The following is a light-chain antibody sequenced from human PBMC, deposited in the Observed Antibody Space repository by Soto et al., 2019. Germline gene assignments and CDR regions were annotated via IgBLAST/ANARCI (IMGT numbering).Light chain of an antibody. V-gene: IGKV1-5*03. CDR2: KAS. Sequence: DIELTQSPSSLSASVGDRATITCRASQTSSSWLAWYQQKPGKAPKLLIYKASTLKSGVPSRFSGSGSGTEFTLTISSLQPDDFATYYCQHYNSYSEAFGQGTKVDI. CDR3: QHYNSYSEA. J-gene: IGKJ1*01. CDR1: QTSSSW.